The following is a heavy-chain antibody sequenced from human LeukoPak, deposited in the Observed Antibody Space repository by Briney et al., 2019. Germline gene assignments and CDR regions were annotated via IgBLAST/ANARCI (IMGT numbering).Heavy chain of an antibody. J-gene: IGHJ4*02. Sequence: ASVKVSCKASGYTFTSYGISWVRQAPGQGLEWMGWISAYNGNTNYAQKLQGRVTMATDTSTSTAYMELRSLRSDDTAVYYCARDRVYDYVWGSYRPLDYWGQGTLVTVSS. CDR2: ISAYNGNT. CDR1: GYTFTSYG. CDR3: ARDRVYDYVWGSYRPLDY. D-gene: IGHD3-16*02. V-gene: IGHV1-18*01.